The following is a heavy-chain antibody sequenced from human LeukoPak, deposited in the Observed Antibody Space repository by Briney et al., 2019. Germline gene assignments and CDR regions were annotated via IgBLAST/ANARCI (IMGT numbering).Heavy chain of an antibody. CDR1: GYTFTSYY. V-gene: IGHV1-46*01. J-gene: IGHJ3*01. CDR2: INPSGGST. CDR3: ARAPYYYDSSGYYAV. D-gene: IGHD3-22*01. Sequence: ASVKVSSKASGYTFTSYYMHWVRQAPGQGLEWMGIINPSGGSTSYAQKFQGRVTMTRDTSTSTVYMELSSLRSEDTAVYYCARAPYYYDSSGYYAVWGQGTMVTVSS.